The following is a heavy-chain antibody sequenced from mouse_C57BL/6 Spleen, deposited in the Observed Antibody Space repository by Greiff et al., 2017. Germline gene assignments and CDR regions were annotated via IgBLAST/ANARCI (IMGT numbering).Heavy chain of an antibody. CDR2: ISNLAYSI. CDR1: GFTFSDYG. D-gene: IGHD1-1*01. Sequence: EVHLVASGGGLVQPGGSLKLSCAASGFTFSDYGMAWVRQAPRKGPEWVAFISNLAYSIYYADTVTGRFTISRENAKKTLYLEMSSLRSEDTAMYYCARRAVTTVDWYFDVWGTGTTVTVSS. J-gene: IGHJ1*03. CDR3: ARRAVTTVDWYFDV. V-gene: IGHV5-15*04.